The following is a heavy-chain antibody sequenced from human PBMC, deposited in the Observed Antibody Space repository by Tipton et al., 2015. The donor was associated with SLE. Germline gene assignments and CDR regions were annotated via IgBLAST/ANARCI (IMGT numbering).Heavy chain of an antibody. J-gene: IGHJ4*02. V-gene: IGHV4-31*02. CDR2: IYYSGST. Sequence: QVQLVQSGAEVKKPGESLKISCKGSGYSFTTYWIGWVRQMPGKGLEWIGYIYYSGSTYYNPSLKSRVTISVDTSKNQFSLKLSSVTAADTAVYYCARGIAYYFDFWGQGTLVTVSS. CDR1: GYSFTTY. D-gene: IGHD6-13*01. CDR3: ARGIAYYFDF.